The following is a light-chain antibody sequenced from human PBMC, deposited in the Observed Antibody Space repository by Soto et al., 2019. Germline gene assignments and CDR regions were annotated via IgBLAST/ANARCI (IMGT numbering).Light chain of an antibody. J-gene: IGKJ1*01. CDR1: QHISTY. CDR2: DAS. CDR3: QQYNSYST. V-gene: IGKV1-5*01. Sequence: DIQMTQSPSSLSASVGDTVTITFQAGQHISTYLAWYQQKPGKAPKLLIYDASSLESGVPSRFSGSGSGTEFTLTISSLQPDDFATYYCQQYNSYSTFGQGTKVDIK.